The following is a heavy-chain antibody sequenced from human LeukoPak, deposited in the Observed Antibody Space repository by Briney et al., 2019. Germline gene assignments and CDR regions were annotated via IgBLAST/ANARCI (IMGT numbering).Heavy chain of an antibody. CDR2: IIPIFGTA. D-gene: IGHD4-11*01. CDR3: ATMTTDWLDDY. V-gene: IGHV1-69*05. Sequence: SVKVSCKASGGTFSSYAISWVRQAPGQGLELMGGIIPIFGTANCAQKFQGRVTITTDESTSTAYMELSSLRSEDTAVYYCATMTTDWLDDYWGQGTLVTVSS. CDR1: GGTFSSYA. J-gene: IGHJ4*02.